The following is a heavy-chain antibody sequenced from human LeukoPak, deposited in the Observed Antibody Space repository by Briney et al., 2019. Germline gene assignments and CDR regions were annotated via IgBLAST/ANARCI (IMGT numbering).Heavy chain of an antibody. Sequence: GGSLRLSCAASGFTFSNAWMSWVRQAPGKGLEWVGRIKSKTDGGTTDYAAPVKGRFTISRDDSKNTLYLQMNSQKTEDTAVYYCTTGATMVRGVIGYWGQGTLVTVSS. J-gene: IGHJ4*02. V-gene: IGHV3-15*01. CDR2: IKSKTDGGTT. D-gene: IGHD3-10*01. CDR3: TTGATMVRGVIGY. CDR1: GFTFSNAW.